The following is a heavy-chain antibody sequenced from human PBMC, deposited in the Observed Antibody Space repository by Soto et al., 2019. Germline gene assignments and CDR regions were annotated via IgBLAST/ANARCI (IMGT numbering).Heavy chain of an antibody. D-gene: IGHD1-26*01. Sequence: QVQLQESGPGLMKPSQTLSLTCSVSGASTVSHYHWTWIRQPPGKGLEWMGYIFTSGTTFYNPSLTGRLSISMDTAGNHFSLELRSVTAADTAVYYCSLALGPTTGLDSWGQGALFTVSS. CDR2: IFTSGTT. V-gene: IGHV4-31*02. CDR1: GASTVSHYH. CDR3: SLALGPTTGLDS. J-gene: IGHJ4*02.